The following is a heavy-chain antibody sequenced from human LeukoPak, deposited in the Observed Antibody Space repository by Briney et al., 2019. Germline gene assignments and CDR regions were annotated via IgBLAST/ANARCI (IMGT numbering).Heavy chain of an antibody. J-gene: IGHJ6*02. D-gene: IGHD6-6*01. CDR3: AREGTARYYHGMDV. CDR2: IYYSGST. Sequence: PSEILSLTCTVSGGSMSSYYWSWIRQPPGKGLEWIGYIYYSGSTNYNPSLKSRVTISVDTSKNQLSLKVGSVTAADTAVYYCAREGTARYYHGMDVWGQGITVTVSS. CDR1: GGSMSSYY. V-gene: IGHV4-59*01.